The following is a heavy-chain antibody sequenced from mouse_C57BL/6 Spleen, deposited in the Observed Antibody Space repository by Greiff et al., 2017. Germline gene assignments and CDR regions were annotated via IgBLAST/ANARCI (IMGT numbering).Heavy chain of an antibody. CDR3: ARSTSSRNYFDY. Sequence: QVQLKQSGAELVRPGASVKLSCKASGYTFTDYYINWVKQRPGQGLEWIARIYPGSGNTYYNEKFKGKATLTAEKSSSTAYMQLSSLTSEDSAVYFCARSTSSRNYFDYWGQGTTLTVSS. D-gene: IGHD1-1*01. CDR2: IYPGSGNT. J-gene: IGHJ2*01. CDR1: GYTFTDYY. V-gene: IGHV1-76*01.